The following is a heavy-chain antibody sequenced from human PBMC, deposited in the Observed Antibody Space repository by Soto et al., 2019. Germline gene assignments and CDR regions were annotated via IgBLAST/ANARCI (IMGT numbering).Heavy chain of an antibody. V-gene: IGHV1-46*01. D-gene: IGHD6-19*01. CDR2: FNPSGLST. J-gene: IGHJ4*02. CDR1: GSITNHH. Sequence: QVHLVQSGAEGKKAGASVNVSCQASGSITNHHMHWVRQAPGQGLEWMGIFNPSGLSTTYAQKFQGRVTITRDTSTSTVYMELSSLTSEDTAVYFCAKVTHRGPIAVAGPLGSWGQGTLVIVSS. CDR3: AKVTHRGPIAVAGPLGS.